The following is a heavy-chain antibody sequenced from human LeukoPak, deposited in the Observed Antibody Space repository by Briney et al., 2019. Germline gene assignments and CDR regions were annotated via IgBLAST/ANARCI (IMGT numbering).Heavy chain of an antibody. CDR2: VSAYNGNT. V-gene: IGHV1-18*01. Sequence: ASVKVSCKASGYTFTSYGISWVRQAPGQGLEWMGWVSAYNGNTNYAQKLQGRVTMTTDTSTSTAYMGLRSLRSDDTAVYYCARGRLIAVAPAGPDYWGQGTLVTVSS. CDR1: GYTFTSYG. J-gene: IGHJ4*02. CDR3: ARGRLIAVAPAGPDY. D-gene: IGHD6-19*01.